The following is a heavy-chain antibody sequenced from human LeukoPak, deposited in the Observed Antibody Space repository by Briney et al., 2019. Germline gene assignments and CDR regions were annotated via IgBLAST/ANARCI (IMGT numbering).Heavy chain of an antibody. CDR1: GFTFSSYS. D-gene: IGHD3-22*01. J-gene: IGHJ4*02. CDR3: ARDLRYYYDSSGDDY. V-gene: IGHV3-48*01. Sequence: GGSLRLSCAASGFTFSSYSMNWVRQAPGKGLEWVSYISSSSSTIYYADSVKGRFTISRDNAKNSLYLQMNSLRAEDTAVYYCARDLRYYYDSSGDDYWGQGTLVTVSS. CDR2: ISSSSSTI.